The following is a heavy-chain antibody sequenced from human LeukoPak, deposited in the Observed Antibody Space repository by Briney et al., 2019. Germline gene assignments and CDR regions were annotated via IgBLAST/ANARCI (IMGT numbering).Heavy chain of an antibody. CDR1: GFTFSGSA. V-gene: IGHV3-73*01. Sequence: GGSLRLSCAASGFTFSGSAMHWVRQASGKGLEWVGRIRSKANSYATAYAASVKGRFTISRDDSKNTAYLQMNSLKTEDTAVYYCTRAGRDDYGDAAFDIWGQGTMVTVSS. J-gene: IGHJ3*02. CDR2: IRSKANSYAT. D-gene: IGHD4-17*01. CDR3: TRAGRDDYGDAAFDI.